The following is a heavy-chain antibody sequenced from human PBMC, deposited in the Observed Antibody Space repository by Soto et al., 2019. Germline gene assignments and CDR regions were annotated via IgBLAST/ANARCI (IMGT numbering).Heavy chain of an antibody. D-gene: IGHD3-22*01. CDR2: IYPGDSDT. CDR3: ARLDYYDSSGYRVDYYGMDV. Sequence: VESLKISCKGSGYSFTSYWIGWVRQMPGKGLEWMGIIYPGDSDTRYSPSFQGQVTISADKSISTAYLQWSSLKASDTAMYYCARLDYYDSSGYRVDYYGMDVWGQGTMVTVSS. J-gene: IGHJ6*02. V-gene: IGHV5-51*01. CDR1: GYSFTSYW.